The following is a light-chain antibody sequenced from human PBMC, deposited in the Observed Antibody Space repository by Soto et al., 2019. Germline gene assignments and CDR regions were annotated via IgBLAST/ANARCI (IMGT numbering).Light chain of an antibody. Sequence: EIVMTQSPATLSVSPGERATLSCRASQSVSSNLAWYQQKPGQAPRLLIYGASTRATGIPARFSGSGSGTELTLTISSLQSEDFATYYCQQANSFPLTFGGGTKVEIK. V-gene: IGKV3-15*01. J-gene: IGKJ4*01. CDR2: GAS. CDR1: QSVSSN. CDR3: QQANSFPLT.